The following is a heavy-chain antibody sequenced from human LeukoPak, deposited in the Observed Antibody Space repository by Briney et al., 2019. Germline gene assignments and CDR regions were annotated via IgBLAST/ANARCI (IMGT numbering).Heavy chain of an antibody. D-gene: IGHD3-3*01. J-gene: IGHJ5*01. CDR1: GFTVSSNY. V-gene: IGHV3-53*01. Sequence: GGSLRLSCAASGFTVSSNYMTWVRQAPGKGLEWVSGIYVDGTTYYADSVKGRFTISRDNSRNTLFLQMNSLRVEDTAVYYCARISAYDDSWGQGTLVTVSS. CDR2: IYVDGTT. CDR3: ARISAYDDS.